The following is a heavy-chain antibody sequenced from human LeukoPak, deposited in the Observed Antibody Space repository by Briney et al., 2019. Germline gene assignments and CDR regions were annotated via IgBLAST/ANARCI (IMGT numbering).Heavy chain of an antibody. CDR3: ARVSRGRSGPYNWFDP. CDR1: GGSISSYY. CDR2: IYYSGST. D-gene: IGHD2-15*01. V-gene: IGHV4-59*01. J-gene: IGHJ5*02. Sequence: PSETLSLTCTVSGGSISSYYWSWIRQPPGKGLEWIGYIYYSGSTNYNPSLKSRVTISVDTSKNQFSLKLSPVTAADTAVYYCARVSRGRSGPYNWFDPWGQGTLVTVSS.